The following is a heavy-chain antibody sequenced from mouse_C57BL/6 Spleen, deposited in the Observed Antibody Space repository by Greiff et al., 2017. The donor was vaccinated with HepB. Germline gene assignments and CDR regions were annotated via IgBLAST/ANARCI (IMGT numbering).Heavy chain of an antibody. D-gene: IGHD4-1*01. Sequence: VQLQQSGPGLVKPSQSLSLTCSVTGYSITSGYYWNWIRQFPGNKLEWMGYISYDGSNNYNPSLKNRISITRDTSKNQFFLKLNPVTTEDTATYYCARDPANWDRFDYWGQGTTLTVSS. V-gene: IGHV3-6*01. CDR3: ARDPANWDRFDY. J-gene: IGHJ2*01. CDR1: GYSITSGYY. CDR2: ISYDGSN.